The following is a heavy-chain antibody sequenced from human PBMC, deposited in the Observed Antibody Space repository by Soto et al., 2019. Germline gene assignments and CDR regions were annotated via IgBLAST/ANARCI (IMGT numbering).Heavy chain of an antibody. CDR2: IYYSGST. J-gene: IGHJ6*02. Sequence: SETLSLTCTVSGGSISSYYWSWIRQPPGKGLEWIGNIYYSGSTNYNPSLQSRVTISVDTSKNQFSLKLSSVTAADTAVYYCARRSGDDFWSGFSAMDVWGQGTTVTVSS. D-gene: IGHD3-3*01. CDR1: GGSISSYY. V-gene: IGHV4-59*01. CDR3: ARRSGDDFWSGFSAMDV.